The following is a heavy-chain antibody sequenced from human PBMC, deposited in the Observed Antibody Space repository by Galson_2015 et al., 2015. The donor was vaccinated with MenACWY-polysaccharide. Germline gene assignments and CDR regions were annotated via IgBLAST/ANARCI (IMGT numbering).Heavy chain of an antibody. Sequence: SLRLSCAASGFTFSKFSMHWVRQAPGKGLEWVALISYDGDRQYCVGSVKGRFTVSRDNSKNTVYLQMDSLRTEDSAVYFCARDGYSFGYYSDLWGQGTLVTVS. CDR3: ARDGYSFGYYSDL. V-gene: IGHV3-30*03. D-gene: IGHD5-18*01. CDR1: GFTFSKFS. CDR2: ISYDGDRQ. J-gene: IGHJ4*02.